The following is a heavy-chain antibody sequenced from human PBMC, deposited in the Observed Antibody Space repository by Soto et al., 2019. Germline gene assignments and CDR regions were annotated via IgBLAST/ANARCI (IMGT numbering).Heavy chain of an antibody. D-gene: IGHD6-19*01. Sequence: GGSLRLSCAASGFPLGENAMSWVRQAPGKGLEWVSGISDSGATTYYADSVRGLFTISRDNSKNTLYLQMKSLRAEDSASYYCAKEDTSSGSLDYWGQGVLVTVSS. J-gene: IGHJ4*02. CDR2: ISDSGATT. V-gene: IGHV3-23*01. CDR1: GFPLGENA. CDR3: AKEDTSSGSLDY.